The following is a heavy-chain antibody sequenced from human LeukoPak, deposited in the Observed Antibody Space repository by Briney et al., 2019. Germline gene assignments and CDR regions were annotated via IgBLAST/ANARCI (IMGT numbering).Heavy chain of an antibody. Sequence: PSETLSLTCTVSGASISNSAYYWSWIRQPPGKGLEWIGYIDHSGSTYYNASLKSRVTISVDRSKNQFSLNLSSVTAADTAVYYCYGSGYWGQGTLVTVSS. CDR1: GASISNSAYY. CDR3: YGSGY. CDR2: IDHSGST. J-gene: IGHJ4*02. V-gene: IGHV4-30-2*01. D-gene: IGHD3-10*01.